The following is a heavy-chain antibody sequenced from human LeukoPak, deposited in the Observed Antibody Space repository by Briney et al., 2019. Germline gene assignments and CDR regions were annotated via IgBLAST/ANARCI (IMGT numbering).Heavy chain of an antibody. CDR1: GFTFSNYA. J-gene: IGHJ3*01. Sequence: PGGSLRLSCAASGFTFSNYAMSWVRQAPGKGLEWVSAISASGGSTYYADSVKGRFTISRDNSKNTLYLQMNSLRTEDSAVFYCARHWAARDAFDLWGQGTVVTVSS. D-gene: IGHD6-6*01. CDR3: ARHWAARDAFDL. CDR2: ISASGGST. V-gene: IGHV3-23*01.